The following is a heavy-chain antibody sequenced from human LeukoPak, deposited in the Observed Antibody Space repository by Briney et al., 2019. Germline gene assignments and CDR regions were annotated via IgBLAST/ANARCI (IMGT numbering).Heavy chain of an antibody. CDR2: INSGGSST. D-gene: IGHD6-19*01. Sequence: GGSLRLSCAASGFTFSSYWMHWVRQAPGKGLVWVSRINSGGSSTSYADSVKGRFTISRDNAKNTLYLQMNSLRAEDTAVYYCARDRRGIAVAGTRLGYYYYGMDVWGQGTTVTVSS. CDR3: ARDRRGIAVAGTRLGYYYYGMDV. V-gene: IGHV3-74*01. J-gene: IGHJ6*02. CDR1: GFTFSSYW.